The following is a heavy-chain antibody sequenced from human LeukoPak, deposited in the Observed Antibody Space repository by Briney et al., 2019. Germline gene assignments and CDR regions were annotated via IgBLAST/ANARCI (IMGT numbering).Heavy chain of an antibody. V-gene: IGHV4-4*09. Sequence: PSETLSLTCTVSGGSISSYYWSWIRQPPGKGLEWIGYIYTGGSTNYNPSLKSRVTISVDTSKNQFSLKLSSVTAADTAVYYCARGIWSEMATNYFDYWGQGTLVTVSS. CDR2: IYTGGST. J-gene: IGHJ4*02. D-gene: IGHD5-24*01. CDR1: GGSISSYY. CDR3: ARGIWSEMATNYFDY.